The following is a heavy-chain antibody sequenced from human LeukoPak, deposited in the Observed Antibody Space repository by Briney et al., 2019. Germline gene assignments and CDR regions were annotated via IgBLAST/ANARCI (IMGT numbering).Heavy chain of an antibody. CDR1: GYTFTGYY. D-gene: IGHD6-13*01. Sequence: ASVKVSCKASGYTFTGYYMHWVRQAPGQGLEWMGGFDPEDGETIYAQKFQGRVTMTEDTSTDTAYMELSSLRSEDTAVYYCAICIAAAGTGWFDPWGQGTLVTVSS. V-gene: IGHV1-24*01. CDR3: AICIAAAGTGWFDP. CDR2: FDPEDGET. J-gene: IGHJ5*02.